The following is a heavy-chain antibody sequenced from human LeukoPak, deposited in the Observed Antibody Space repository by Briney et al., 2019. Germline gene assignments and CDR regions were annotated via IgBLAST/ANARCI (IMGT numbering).Heavy chain of an antibody. Sequence: SETLSLTCTVSGDSMSSYYWNFIRQPAGKGLEWIGRIYTSGSTNYNPSLKSRVTMSLDTSKNQFSLRLSSVTAADTAVYYCARGGELEIVAHFDYWGQGTLVTVSS. CDR1: GDSMSSYY. CDR3: ARGGELEIVAHFDY. D-gene: IGHD5-12*01. J-gene: IGHJ4*02. V-gene: IGHV4-4*07. CDR2: IYTSGST.